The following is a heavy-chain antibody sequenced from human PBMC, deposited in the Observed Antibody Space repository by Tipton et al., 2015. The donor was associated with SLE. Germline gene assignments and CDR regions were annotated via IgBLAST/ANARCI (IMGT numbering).Heavy chain of an antibody. J-gene: IGHJ1*01. Sequence: SLRLSCAASGFSFSISWMSWLRQAPGKGLEWVANIKPDGREIYYVDSVKGRFTISRDNAKTSLYLQMDSLSVEDTAVYYCARDGSGWSINWGQGTLVTVSS. CDR1: GFSFSISW. CDR2: IKPDGREI. CDR3: ARDGSGWSIN. V-gene: IGHV3-7*01. D-gene: IGHD6-19*01.